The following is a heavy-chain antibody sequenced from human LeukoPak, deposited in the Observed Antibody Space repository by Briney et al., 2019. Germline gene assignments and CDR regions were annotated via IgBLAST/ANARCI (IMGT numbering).Heavy chain of an antibody. Sequence: SETLSLICTVSGDSISSSSYYWGWIRQPPGKGLEWIGSIYYSGSTYYNPSLKSRVTISVDTSKNQFSLKLSSVTAADTAVYYCARIIGVVELHYYYYMDVWGKGTTVTVSS. CDR1: GDSISSSSYY. V-gene: IGHV4-39*07. CDR3: ARIIGVVELHYYYYMDV. CDR2: IYYSGST. D-gene: IGHD1-7*01. J-gene: IGHJ6*03.